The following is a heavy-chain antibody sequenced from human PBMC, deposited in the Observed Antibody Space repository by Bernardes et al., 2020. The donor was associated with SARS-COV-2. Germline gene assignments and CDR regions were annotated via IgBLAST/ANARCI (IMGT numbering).Heavy chain of an antibody. CDR3: ARAERCTNGVCQHPPGGV. CDR2: INHSGST. D-gene: IGHD2-8*01. J-gene: IGHJ4*02. Sequence: SETLSLTCAVYGGSFSGYYWSWIRQPPGKGLEWIGEINHSGSTNYNPSLKSRVTISVDTSKNQFSLKLSSVTAADTAVYYCARAERCTNGVCQHPPGGVWGQGTLVTVSS. CDR1: GGSFSGYY. V-gene: IGHV4-34*01.